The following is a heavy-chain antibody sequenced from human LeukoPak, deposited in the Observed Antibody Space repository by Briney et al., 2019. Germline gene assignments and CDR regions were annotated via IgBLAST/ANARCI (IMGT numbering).Heavy chain of an antibody. CDR3: AGSLGYCTSNVCYLKY. J-gene: IGHJ4*02. Sequence: ASVKVSCKTSGYSENFYGITWVRQVAGQGLEWMGWISAQHGQTEYAPNSQDRVTMTTNTYTNTAYMELRSLRSDDTAVYYCAGSLGYCTSNVCYLKYWGQGTLVTVSS. D-gene: IGHD2-8*01. CDR2: ISAQHGQT. CDR1: GYSENFYG. V-gene: IGHV1-18*01.